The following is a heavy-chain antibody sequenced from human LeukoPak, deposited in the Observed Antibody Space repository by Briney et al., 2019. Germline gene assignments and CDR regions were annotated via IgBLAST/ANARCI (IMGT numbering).Heavy chain of an antibody. Sequence: PSETLSLTCAVYGESFSGFYWTWIRQPPGKGLEWIGEINHSGSTNYNPSLKSRVTISVHTSKNQFSLRLSSVTAADTAVYYCARAPSSGAVAGTVDYWGQGTLVIVSS. CDR1: GESFSGFY. CDR3: ARAPSSGAVAGTVDY. V-gene: IGHV4-34*01. D-gene: IGHD6-19*01. J-gene: IGHJ4*02. CDR2: INHSGST.